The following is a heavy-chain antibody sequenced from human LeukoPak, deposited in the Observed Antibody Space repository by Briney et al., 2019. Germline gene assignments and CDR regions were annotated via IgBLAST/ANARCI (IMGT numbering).Heavy chain of an antibody. Sequence: GGSLRLSCAASGFIFSSYALSWVRQAPGKGLEWVSTISGRGGNSYYAESVKGRFSISRDTSENTLYLQMNSLRAEDTAVYYCTRVQTGRGYYYHDAFDIWGQGTMVTVSS. V-gene: IGHV3-23*01. CDR2: ISGRGGNS. CDR3: TRVQTGRGYYYHDAFDI. D-gene: IGHD3-22*01. J-gene: IGHJ3*02. CDR1: GFIFSSYA.